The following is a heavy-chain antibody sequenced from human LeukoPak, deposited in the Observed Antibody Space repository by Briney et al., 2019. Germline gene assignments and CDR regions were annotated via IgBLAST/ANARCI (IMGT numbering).Heavy chain of an antibody. D-gene: IGHD6-13*01. Sequence: GGSLRLSCAASGFTFSGSAIHWVRQASGKGLEWVGRIRSKANSYATSSAASVKGRFTISRDNSKNTLYLQMNSLRAEDTAVYYCARDAWPYSSSWSDYGGQGTLVTLSA. CDR1: GFTFSGSA. CDR3: ARDAWPYSSSWSDY. CDR2: IRSKANSYAT. V-gene: IGHV3-73*01. J-gene: IGHJ4*02.